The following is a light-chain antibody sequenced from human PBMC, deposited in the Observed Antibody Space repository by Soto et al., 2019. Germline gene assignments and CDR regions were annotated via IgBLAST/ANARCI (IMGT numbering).Light chain of an antibody. Sequence: DIPMTQSPSSLSASVGDRVTITCRASQSISSYLNWYQQKPGKAPKLLIYAASSLQSGVPSRFSGSGSGTDFTRTISSLQPEDFATYYCQQSYSTPRTCGQGTKVEI. CDR3: QQSYSTPRT. V-gene: IGKV1-39*01. J-gene: IGKJ1*01. CDR2: AAS. CDR1: QSISSY.